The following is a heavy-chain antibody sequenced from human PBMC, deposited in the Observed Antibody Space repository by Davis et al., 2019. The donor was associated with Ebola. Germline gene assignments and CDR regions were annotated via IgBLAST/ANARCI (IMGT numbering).Heavy chain of an antibody. V-gene: IGHV3-48*02. CDR1: GFTFSSYS. Sequence: GESLKISCAASGFTFSSYSMNWVRQAPGKGLEWVSYISRSSSTIYYADSVKGRFTISRDNAKNSLYLQMKSLRDEDTAVYYCAKGGVTYCSGGSCYPHSRFAFDIWGQGTMVTVSS. J-gene: IGHJ3*02. CDR2: ISRSSSTI. D-gene: IGHD2-15*01. CDR3: AKGGVTYCSGGSCYPHSRFAFDI.